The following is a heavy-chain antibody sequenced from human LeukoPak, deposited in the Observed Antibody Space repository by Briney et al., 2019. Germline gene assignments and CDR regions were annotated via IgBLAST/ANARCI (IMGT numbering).Heavy chain of an antibody. D-gene: IGHD6-13*01. CDR2: IYYSGST. CDR3: ARHAGGISATGTRPFDY. V-gene: IGHV4-39*01. J-gene: IGHJ4*02. Sequence: SETLSLTCTVSGASFSSSTYYWGWIRQPPGKGLEWIGRIYYSGSTYYNPSLKSRVTMSVDTSKNQFSLKLSSVTAADTAVYYCARHAGGISATGTRPFDYWGQGTLVTVSS. CDR1: GASFSSSTYY.